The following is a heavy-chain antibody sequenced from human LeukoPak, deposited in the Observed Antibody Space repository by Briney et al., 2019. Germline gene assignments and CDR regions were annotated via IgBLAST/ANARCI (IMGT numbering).Heavy chain of an antibody. J-gene: IGHJ6*03. V-gene: IGHV4-59*01. CDR3: ARGLVDTAMVTLYYYYYMDV. Sequence: ASETLSLTCTVSGGSISSYYWSWIRQPPRKRLEWSGDIYYSGSTNDNPSLKSRVTISVDTSKNQFSLRLSSVSAADTAVYYCARGLVDTAMVTLYYYYYMDVWGKGTTVTVSS. CDR1: GGSISSYY. D-gene: IGHD5-18*01. CDR2: IYYSGST.